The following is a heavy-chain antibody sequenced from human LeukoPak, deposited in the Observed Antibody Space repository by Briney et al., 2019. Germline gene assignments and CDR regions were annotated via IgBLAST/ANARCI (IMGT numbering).Heavy chain of an antibody. V-gene: IGHV3-23*01. CDR2: ISGSGGST. D-gene: IGHD3-22*01. Sequence: PGGSLRLSCAASGFTFSSYAMSWVRQAPGRGREWVSAISGSGGSTYYADSVKGRFTISRDNSKNTLYLQMNSLRAEDTAVYYCAKGGENYYDSSGYYELHFDYWGQGTLVTVSS. CDR1: GFTFSSYA. J-gene: IGHJ4*02. CDR3: AKGGENYYDSSGYYELHFDY.